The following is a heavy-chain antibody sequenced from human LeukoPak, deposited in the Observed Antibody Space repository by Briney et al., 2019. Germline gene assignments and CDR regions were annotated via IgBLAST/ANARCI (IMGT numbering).Heavy chain of an antibody. Sequence: ASVKVSCKASGYTFTSYYMHWVRQAPGQGLEWMGIINPSGGSTSYAQKFQGRVTMTRDMSTSTVYMELSSLRSEDTAVYYCARLSRGKTRRWFGELSLYYYYYMDVWGKGTTVTVSS. CDR3: ARLSRGKTRRWFGELSLYYYYYMDV. V-gene: IGHV1-46*01. J-gene: IGHJ6*03. CDR1: GYTFTSYY. CDR2: INPSGGST. D-gene: IGHD3-10*01.